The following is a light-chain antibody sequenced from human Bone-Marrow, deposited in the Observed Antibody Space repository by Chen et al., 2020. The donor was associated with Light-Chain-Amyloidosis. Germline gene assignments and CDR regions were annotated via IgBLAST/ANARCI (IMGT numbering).Light chain of an antibody. J-gene: IGLJ3*02. Sequence: NFMLTQPHSVSESPGKTVIISCTRSSGSIATNYVQWYQQRPGSSPTTVIYEDDQRPSGVPDRFSGSIDSSSNSASLTLSGLKSEGEADYYCQSYQGSSQGVFGGGTKLPVL. CDR1: SGSIATNY. CDR2: EDD. V-gene: IGLV6-57*01. CDR3: QSYQGSSQGV.